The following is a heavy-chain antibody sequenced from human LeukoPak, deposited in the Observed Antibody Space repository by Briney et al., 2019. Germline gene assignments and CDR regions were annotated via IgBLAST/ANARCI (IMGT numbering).Heavy chain of an antibody. V-gene: IGHV4-61*01. Sequence: SETLSLTCTVSGGPVSSGSYYWSWIRQPPGKGLEWIGYIYYSGSTNYNPSLKSRVTISVDTSKNQFSLKLSSVTAADTAVYYCAGLSDFFDYWGQGTLVTVSS. D-gene: IGHD3/OR15-3a*01. CDR1: GGPVSSGSYY. CDR3: AGLSDFFDY. CDR2: IYYSGST. J-gene: IGHJ4*02.